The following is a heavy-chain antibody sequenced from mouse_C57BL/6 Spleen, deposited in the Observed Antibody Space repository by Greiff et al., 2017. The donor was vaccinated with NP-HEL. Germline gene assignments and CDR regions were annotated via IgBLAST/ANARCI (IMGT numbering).Heavy chain of an antibody. J-gene: IGHJ1*03. CDR1: GFTFSDYG. CDR3: ARLATTVVAHWYFDV. Sequence: EVQRVESGGGLVKPGGSLKLSCAASGFTFSDYGMHWVRQAPEKGPEWVAYISSCSSTIYYADTVKGRFTISRENAKHTLFLQMTSLRSEDKAMYYCARLATTVVAHWYFDVWGTGTTVTVSS. D-gene: IGHD1-1*01. V-gene: IGHV5-17*01. CDR2: ISSCSSTI.